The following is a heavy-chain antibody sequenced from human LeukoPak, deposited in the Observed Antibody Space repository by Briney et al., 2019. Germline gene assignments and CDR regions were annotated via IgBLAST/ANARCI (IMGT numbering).Heavy chain of an antibody. Sequence: GSLRLSCAASGFTFSSYAMSWIRQPPGKGLEWIGYIYYSGNTNDNPTLKSRVTISIDTSKNQFYLKMSSVTAADTAVYYCARVGSGSFDYWGQGTLVTISS. J-gene: IGHJ4*02. V-gene: IGHV4-59*01. CDR1: GFTFSSYA. CDR3: ARVGSGSFDY. CDR2: IYYSGNT. D-gene: IGHD1-26*01.